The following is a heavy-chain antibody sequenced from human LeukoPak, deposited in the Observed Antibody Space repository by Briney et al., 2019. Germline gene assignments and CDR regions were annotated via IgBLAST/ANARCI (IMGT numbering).Heavy chain of an antibody. J-gene: IGHJ4*02. D-gene: IGHD5-12*01. Sequence: ASVKVSCTASGYTFSTYDVIWVRQATGQGLEWMGWMNPNSGNTGYALKFRGRVTMTGDTSISTAYMELSSLISEDTAVYYCASILLGYSGYERLAPNWGQGTLVTVSS. CDR3: ASILLGYSGYERLAPN. V-gene: IGHV1-8*01. CDR2: MNPNSGNT. CDR1: GYTFSTYD.